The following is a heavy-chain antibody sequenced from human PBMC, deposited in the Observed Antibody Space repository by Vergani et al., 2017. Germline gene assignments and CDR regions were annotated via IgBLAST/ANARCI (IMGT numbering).Heavy chain of an antibody. Sequence: VQLQESGPGLVKPSETLSLTCTVSGGSISSYYWSWIRQPPGKGLEWIGYIYYSGSTNYNPSLKSRVTISVDTSKNQFSLKLSSVTAADTAVYYCARGLGSSWSTSLDYWGQGTLVTVSS. D-gene: IGHD6-13*01. CDR1: GGSISSYY. CDR2: IYYSGST. V-gene: IGHV4-59*01. J-gene: IGHJ4*02. CDR3: ARGLGSSWSTSLDY.